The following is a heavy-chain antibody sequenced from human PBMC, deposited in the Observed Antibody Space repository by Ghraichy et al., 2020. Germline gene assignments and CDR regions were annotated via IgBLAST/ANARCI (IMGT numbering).Heavy chain of an antibody. V-gene: IGHV6-1*01. CDR3: ARDEDSSGWYGDFDY. CDR1: GDSVSSKTAA. J-gene: IGHJ4*02. D-gene: IGHD6-19*01. Sequence: SQTLSLTCAISGDSVSSKTAAWNWFRQSPSRGLEWLGRTHYGSDWYHDYAVSVSGRITITADTSKNQVSLQLNSVTPEDTAVYYCARDEDSSGWYGDFDYWGQGTLVTVSS. CDR2: THYGSDWYH.